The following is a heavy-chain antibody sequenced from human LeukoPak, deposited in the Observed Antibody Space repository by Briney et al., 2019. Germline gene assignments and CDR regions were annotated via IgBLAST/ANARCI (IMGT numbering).Heavy chain of an antibody. CDR2: IYHSGST. Sequence: SETLSLTCTVSGGSISSYYWSWIRQPPGKGLEWIGYIYHSGSTYYNPSLKSRVTISVDRSKNQFSLKLSSVTAADTAVYYCARDSLYSSYFDYWGQGTLVTVSS. V-gene: IGHV4-59*12. CDR3: ARDSLYSSYFDY. CDR1: GGSISSYY. J-gene: IGHJ4*02. D-gene: IGHD6-13*01.